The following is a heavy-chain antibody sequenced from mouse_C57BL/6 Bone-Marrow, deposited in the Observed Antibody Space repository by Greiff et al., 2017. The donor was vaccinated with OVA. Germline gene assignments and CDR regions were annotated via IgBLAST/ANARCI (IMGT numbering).Heavy chain of an antibody. D-gene: IGHD2-1*01. Sequence: ESGPGLVKPSQSLSLTCSVTGYSITSGYYWNWIRQFPGNKLEWMGYISYDGSNNYNPSLKNRISITRDTSKNQFFLKLNSVTTEDTATYYCARGYYGNYVNYAMDYWGQGTSVTVSS. CDR1: GYSITSGYY. V-gene: IGHV3-6*01. J-gene: IGHJ4*01. CDR2: ISYDGSN. CDR3: ARGYYGNYVNYAMDY.